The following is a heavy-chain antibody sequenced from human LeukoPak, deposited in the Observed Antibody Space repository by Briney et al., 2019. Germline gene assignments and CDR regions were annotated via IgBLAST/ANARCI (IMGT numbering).Heavy chain of an antibody. CDR1: GYTFTTYG. V-gene: IGHV1-18*01. Sequence: ASVKVSCKASGYTFTTYGISWVRQAPGQGLEWMGWISPYNGNTKYAQKVQGRFTMTRNTSITTAYMELSGLRSEDTSVYYCARKFVSSRGYYFDNWGQGTLVTVSS. D-gene: IGHD2-2*01. CDR2: ISPYNGNT. CDR3: ARKFVSSRGYYFDN. J-gene: IGHJ4*02.